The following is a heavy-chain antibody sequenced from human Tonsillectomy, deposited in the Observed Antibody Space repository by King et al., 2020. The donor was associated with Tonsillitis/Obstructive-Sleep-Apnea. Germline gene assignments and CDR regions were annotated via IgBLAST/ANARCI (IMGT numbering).Heavy chain of an antibody. Sequence: VQLQQWGAGLLKPSETLSLTCAVYGGSFSGYYWSWIRQPPGKGLEWIGEINHSGSTNYNPSLKSRVTISVDTSKNQFSLKLGSVTAADTAVYYCARGREQWLASGGRGDYWGQGTLVTVSS. V-gene: IGHV4-34*01. CDR3: ARGREQWLASGGRGDY. CDR1: GGSFSGYY. J-gene: IGHJ4*02. CDR2: INHSGST. D-gene: IGHD6-19*01.